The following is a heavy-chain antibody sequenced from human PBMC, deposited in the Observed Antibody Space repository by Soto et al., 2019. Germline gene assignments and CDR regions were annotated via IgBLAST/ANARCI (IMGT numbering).Heavy chain of an antibody. CDR2: IYYSGST. Sequence: QLQLQESGPGLVKPSETLSLTCTVSGGSISSSSYYWGWIRQPPGKGLEWIGSIYYSGSTYYNPSLQRRLTLSVDTSKTRFSLKLTSVTVADTAVYFCARARYNGYDLHYYFDYWGQGTLVTVSS. J-gene: IGHJ4*02. D-gene: IGHD5-12*01. CDR3: ARARYNGYDLHYYFDY. V-gene: IGHV4-39*01. CDR1: GGSISSSSYY.